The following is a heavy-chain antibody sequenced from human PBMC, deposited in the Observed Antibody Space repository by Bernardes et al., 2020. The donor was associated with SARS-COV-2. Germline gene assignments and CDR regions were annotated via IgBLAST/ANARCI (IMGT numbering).Heavy chain of an antibody. Sequence: GSLRLSFAASGFTFSSYAMSWVRQAPGKGLEWVSGISGSGAGTYYADSVKGRFTISRDNSKNTLFLQVNSLRADDTAVYYCAKDRSALKLWFGESEGLDYWGQGSLVTVSS. J-gene: IGHJ4*02. D-gene: IGHD3-10*01. CDR2: ISGSGAGT. CDR1: GFTFSSYA. CDR3: AKDRSALKLWFGESEGLDY. V-gene: IGHV3-23*01.